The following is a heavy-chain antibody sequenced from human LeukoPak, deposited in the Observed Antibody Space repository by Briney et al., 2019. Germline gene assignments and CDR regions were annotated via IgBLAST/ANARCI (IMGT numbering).Heavy chain of an antibody. J-gene: IGHJ3*02. CDR3: VRGLIVGVTGQRAFDI. CDR2: IYAGGTT. D-gene: IGHD1-26*01. CDR1: GFSVSDNY. V-gene: IGHV3-53*01. Sequence: GGSLRLSCAASGFSVSDNYMSWVRQAPGKGLEWVSVIYAGGTTNYADSVKGRFIISRDNSKNMWYLQMNSLRAEDTAVYYCVRGLIVGVTGQRAFDIWGPGTPVTVSS.